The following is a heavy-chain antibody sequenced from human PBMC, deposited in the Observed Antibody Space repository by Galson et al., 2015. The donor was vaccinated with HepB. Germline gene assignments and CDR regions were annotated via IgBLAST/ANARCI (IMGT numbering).Heavy chain of an antibody. J-gene: IGHJ4*02. D-gene: IGHD2-2*03. Sequence: SLRLSCAASGLTLSDYYVSWFRQAPGKGLEWVGITRNKAFGGAPEYAASVRGRFITSRDDSKSTAYLQMDRLETEDTAVYYCSRGWIKQDTPYFDYWGQGALVIVSS. CDR3: SRGWIKQDTPYFDY. V-gene: IGHV3-49*03. CDR2: TRNKAFGGAP. CDR1: GLTLSDYY.